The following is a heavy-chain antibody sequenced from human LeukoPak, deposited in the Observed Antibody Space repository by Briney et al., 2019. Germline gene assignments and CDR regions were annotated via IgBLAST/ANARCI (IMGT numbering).Heavy chain of an antibody. CDR2: IYYSGST. J-gene: IGHJ4*02. CDR3: AREKYYYDSSGYSLFDY. V-gene: IGHV4-39*01. Sequence: SETLSLTYTVSGGSISSSSYYWGWIRQPPGKGLEWIGSIYYSGSTYYNPSLKSRVTISVDTSKNQFSLKLSSVTAADTAVYYCAREKYYYDSSGYSLFDYWGQGTLVTVSS. CDR1: GGSISSSSYY. D-gene: IGHD3-22*01.